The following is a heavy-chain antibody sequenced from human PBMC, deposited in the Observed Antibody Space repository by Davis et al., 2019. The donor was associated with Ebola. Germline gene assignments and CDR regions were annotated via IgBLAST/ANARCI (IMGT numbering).Heavy chain of an antibody. Sequence: SETLSLTCAVYGGSFSGYYWSWIRQPPGKGLEWIGEINHSGSTNYNPSLKSRVTISVDTSKNQFSLELSSVTAADTALEVVPAAIDYYGMDVWGQGTTVTVSS. V-gene: IGHV4-34*01. D-gene: IGHD2-2*01. J-gene: IGHJ6*02. CDR3: PAAIDYYGMDV. CDR2: INHSGST. CDR1: GGSFSGYY.